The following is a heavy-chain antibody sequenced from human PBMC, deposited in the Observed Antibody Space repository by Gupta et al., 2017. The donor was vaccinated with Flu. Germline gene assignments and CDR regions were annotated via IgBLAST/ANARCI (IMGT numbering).Heavy chain of an antibody. D-gene: IGHD6-13*01. CDR3: ARDLGLGIAAAGPIDY. V-gene: IGHV3-33*01. CDR2: IWYDGSNK. CDR1: GFTFSSYG. Sequence: QVQLVESGGGVVQPGRSLRLSCAASGFTFSSYGLPWVRQAPGKGLEWVAVIWYDGSNKYYADSVKGRFTISRDNSKNTLYLQMNSLRAEDTAVYYCARDLGLGIAAAGPIDYWGQGTLVTVSS. J-gene: IGHJ4*02.